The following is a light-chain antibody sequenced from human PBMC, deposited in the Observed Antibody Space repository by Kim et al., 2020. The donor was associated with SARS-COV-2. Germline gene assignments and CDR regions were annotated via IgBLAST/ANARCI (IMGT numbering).Light chain of an antibody. CDR1: RNNSGAGYD. Sequence: TVSCAEARNNSGAGYDVHGYKDLPRTAPTLLIYSNTDRPSGVPDRFSVSKSGTSASLAITGLQAEDEADYYCQSYDSTLTSSRVLFGGGTKVTVL. V-gene: IGLV1-40*01. CDR3: QSYDSTLTSSRVL. CDR2: SNT. J-gene: IGLJ2*01.